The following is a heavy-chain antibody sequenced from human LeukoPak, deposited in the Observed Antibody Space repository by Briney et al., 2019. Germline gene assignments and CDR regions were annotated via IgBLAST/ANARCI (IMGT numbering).Heavy chain of an antibody. J-gene: IGHJ4*02. V-gene: IGHV1-2*02. CDR1: GYTFTGYY. CDR3: AREYSSGWYVKDY. CDR2: INPNSGGT. D-gene: IGHD6-19*01. Sequence: VASVKVSCKASGYTFTGYYMHWVRQAPGQGLEWMGWINPNSGGTNYAQKFQGRVTMTRDTSISTAYMELSRLRSDDTAVYYCAREYSSGWYVKDYWGQGTLVTVSS.